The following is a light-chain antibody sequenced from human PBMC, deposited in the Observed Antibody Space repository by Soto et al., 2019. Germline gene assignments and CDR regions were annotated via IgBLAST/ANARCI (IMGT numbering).Light chain of an antibody. CDR3: NSYTTSSTHV. Sequence: QSVLTQPASVSGSPGQSITISCTGTSSDVGGYNFVSWYQHHPGKAPKLMIYEVTNRPSGVSNRFSGSKSGNTASLTISGLRAEDEADYFCNSYTTSSTHVFGTGTKLTVL. J-gene: IGLJ1*01. CDR1: SSDVGGYNF. CDR2: EVT. V-gene: IGLV2-14*01.